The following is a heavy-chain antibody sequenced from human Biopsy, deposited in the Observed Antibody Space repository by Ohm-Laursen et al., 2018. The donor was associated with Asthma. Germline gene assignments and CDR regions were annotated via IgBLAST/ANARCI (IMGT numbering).Heavy chain of an antibody. J-gene: IGHJ4*02. CDR3: ARDSYSSGLYDDFES. Sequence: SLRLSCTASGFTFRDHYMSWIREAPGKGLEWISYINGKSNSIEYADSVKGRFTISRDNAKNSLYLQMNSLRAEDTAVYYCARDSYSSGLYDDFESWGQGTLVTVSS. D-gene: IGHD6-19*01. V-gene: IGHV3-11*01. CDR1: GFTFRDHY. CDR2: INGKSNSI.